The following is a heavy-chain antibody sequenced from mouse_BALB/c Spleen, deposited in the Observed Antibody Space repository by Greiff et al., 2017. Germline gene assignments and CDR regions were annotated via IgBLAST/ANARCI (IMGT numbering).Heavy chain of an antibody. J-gene: IGHJ3*01. V-gene: IGHV2-9*02. CDR2: IWAGGST. D-gene: IGHD2-4*01. CDR3: ARSPSMITTGAWFAY. CDR1: GFSLTSYG. Sequence: VQLKESGPGLVAPSQSLSITCTVSGFSLTSYGVHWVRQPPGKGLEWLGVIWAGGSTNYNSALMSRLSISKDNSKSQVFLKMNSLQTDDTAMYYCARSPSMITTGAWFAYWGQGTLVTVSA.